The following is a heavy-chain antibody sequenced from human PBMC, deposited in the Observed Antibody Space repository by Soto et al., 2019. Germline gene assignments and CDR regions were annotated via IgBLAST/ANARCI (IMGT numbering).Heavy chain of an antibody. J-gene: IGHJ6*02. CDR1: GYDFTAYD. V-gene: IGHV1-8*02. D-gene: IGHD6-13*01. CDR3: GRGPSPRAPAGGTPYYYAMDV. CDR2: MNPINGAT. Sequence: GASVKVSCKTSGYDFTAYDINWVRQASGQGLEWMGWMNPINGATGSARRFQGRVSMTRNTAPGTAYLELTSLRSDDTGVYYCGRGPSPRAPAGGTPYYYAMDVWSQGTTVTVSS.